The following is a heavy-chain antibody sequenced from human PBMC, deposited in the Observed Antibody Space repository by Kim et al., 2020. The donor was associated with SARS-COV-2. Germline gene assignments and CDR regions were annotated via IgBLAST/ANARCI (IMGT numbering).Heavy chain of an antibody. D-gene: IGHD3-9*01. CDR2: IYTSGST. CDR1: GGSISSGSYY. Sequence: SETLSLTCTVSGGSISSGSYYWSWIRQPAGKGLEWIGRIYTSGSTNYNPSLKSRVTISVDTSKNQFSLKLSSVTAADTAVYYCARVGRYFDWLPQAYYHFDYWGQGTLVTVSS. J-gene: IGHJ4*02. CDR3: ARVGRYFDWLPQAYYHFDY. V-gene: IGHV4-61*02.